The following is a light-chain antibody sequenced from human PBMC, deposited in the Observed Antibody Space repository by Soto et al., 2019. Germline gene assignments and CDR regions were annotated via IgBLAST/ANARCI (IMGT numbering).Light chain of an antibody. CDR3: CSYAGSYTHYV. Sequence: QSVLTQPRSVSGSPGQSVTISCTGTSSDVGGYNYVSWYQQYPGKAPKVMIYAVTKRPSWVPDRISGSKSGNTASLTISGLQAEDEADYYCCSYAGSYTHYVFGPGTKVTVL. CDR2: AVT. V-gene: IGLV2-11*01. CDR1: SSDVGGYNY. J-gene: IGLJ1*01.